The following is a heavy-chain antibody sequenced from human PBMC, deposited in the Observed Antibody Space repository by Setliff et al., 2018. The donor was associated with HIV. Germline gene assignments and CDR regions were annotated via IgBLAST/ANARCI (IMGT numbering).Heavy chain of an antibody. J-gene: IGHJ5*02. Sequence: GESPKISCAASGFTFSGAEIHWVRQASGKGLEWVGRIRSKADKYATDYGASAKGRFIISRDDSKKTAYLQMSSLRAEDTAMYYCLLPCTSGWHNWADPWGQGTLVTVSS. CDR3: LLPCTSGWHNWADP. D-gene: IGHD2-8*01. V-gene: IGHV3-73*01. CDR1: GFTFSGAE. CDR2: IRSKADKYAT.